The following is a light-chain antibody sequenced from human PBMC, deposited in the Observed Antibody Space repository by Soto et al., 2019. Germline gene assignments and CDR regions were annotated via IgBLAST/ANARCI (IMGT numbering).Light chain of an antibody. CDR1: QGISSA. V-gene: IGKV1D-13*01. J-gene: IGKJ5*01. CDR3: QQFNNYPIT. CDR2: EAS. Sequence: AIQLTQSPSSLSASVGDRVTITCRASQGISSALAWYQQKPGKAPKLLIYEASSLESGVPSRFSGSGSVTDFTLTISSLQPEDFATYYCQQFNNYPITFGQGTRLEIK.